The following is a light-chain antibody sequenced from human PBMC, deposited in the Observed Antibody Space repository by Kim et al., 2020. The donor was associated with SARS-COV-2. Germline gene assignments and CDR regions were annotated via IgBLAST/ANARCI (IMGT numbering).Light chain of an antibody. CDR3: QQRSNWPLT. CDR1: QSVSSY. J-gene: IGKJ4*01. CDR2: DAS. Sequence: LSPGERAARSCRASQSVSSYLAWYQQKPGQAPRLLIYDASNRATGIPARFSGSGSGTDFTLTISSLEPEDFAVYYCQQRSNWPLTFGGGTKVDIK. V-gene: IGKV3-11*01.